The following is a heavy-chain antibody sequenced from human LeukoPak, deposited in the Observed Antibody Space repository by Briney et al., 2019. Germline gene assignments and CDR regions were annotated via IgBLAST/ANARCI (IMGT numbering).Heavy chain of an antibody. CDR1: GGSISSYY. CDR3: ARSYSSSSAFDI. CDR2: INHSGST. J-gene: IGHJ3*02. Sequence: SETLSPTCTVSGGSISSYYWSWIRQPPGKGLEWIGEINHSGSTNYNPSLKSRVTISVDMSKNQFSLKLSSVTAADTAVYYCARSYSSSSAFDIWGQGTMVTVSS. D-gene: IGHD6-6*01. V-gene: IGHV4-34*01.